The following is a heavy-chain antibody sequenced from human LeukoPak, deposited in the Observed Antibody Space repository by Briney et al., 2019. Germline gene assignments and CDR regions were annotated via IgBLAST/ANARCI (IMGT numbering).Heavy chain of an antibody. CDR2: IYYSGST. D-gene: IGHD4-17*01. CDR3: ARMGNPATVTTDY. J-gene: IGHJ4*02. CDR1: GGSMRSYY. V-gene: IGHV4-59*08. Sequence: SETLSLTCTVSGGSMRSYYWSWIRQPPGKGLEWIGYIYYSGSTNYNPSLKSRVTISVDTSKNQFSLKLSSVTAGDTAVYYCARMGNPATVTTDYWGQGTLVTVSS.